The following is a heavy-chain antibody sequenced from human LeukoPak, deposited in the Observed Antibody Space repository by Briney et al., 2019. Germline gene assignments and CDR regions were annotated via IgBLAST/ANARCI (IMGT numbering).Heavy chain of an antibody. CDR3: ARGGTTPTF. V-gene: IGHV4-59*01. J-gene: IGHJ4*02. CDR2: IYYNETT. Sequence: SETLSLTCTVSGGSISTYYWSWIRQFPGKGLEWIDYIYYNETTNYNPSLKSRVTISVDTSKNQFSLRLSSVTAADTAVYYCARGGTTPTFWGQGTLVTVSS. CDR1: GGSISTYY. D-gene: IGHD1/OR15-1a*01.